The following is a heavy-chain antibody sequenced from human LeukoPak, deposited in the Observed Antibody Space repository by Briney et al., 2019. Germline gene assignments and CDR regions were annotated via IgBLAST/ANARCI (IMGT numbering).Heavy chain of an antibody. CDR3: ARRGAMVRGPAYHFDF. Sequence: SETLSLTCTVSGFSISSFYWSWVRQPPGKPLEWVGHVYFTGSTDYNPSLKSRVTISVDTAKNQFSLSLHSVTAADTAVYYCARRGAMVRGPAYHFDFWGRGTQVTVSS. CDR2: VYFTGST. CDR1: GFSISSFY. J-gene: IGHJ4*02. V-gene: IGHV4-59*08. D-gene: IGHD3-10*01.